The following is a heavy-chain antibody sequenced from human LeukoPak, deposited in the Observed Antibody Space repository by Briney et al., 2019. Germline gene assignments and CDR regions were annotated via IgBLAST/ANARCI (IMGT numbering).Heavy chain of an antibody. Sequence: PSETLSLTCTVSGGSISSGDYYWSWIRQPPGKGLEWIGYIYHSGSTYYNPSLKSRVTMSVDRSKNQFSLKLSSVSAADTAVYYCARSDYSSSLAFDYWGQGTQVTVSS. D-gene: IGHD6-13*01. CDR2: IYHSGST. CDR1: GGSISSGDYY. J-gene: IGHJ4*02. V-gene: IGHV4-30-2*01. CDR3: ARSDYSSSLAFDY.